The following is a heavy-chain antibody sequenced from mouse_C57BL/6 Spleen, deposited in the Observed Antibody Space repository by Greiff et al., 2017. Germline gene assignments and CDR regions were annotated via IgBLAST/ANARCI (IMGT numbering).Heavy chain of an antibody. CDR1: GYTFTSYW. D-gene: IGHD2-1*01. CDR3: ARDGNYELYYAMDY. J-gene: IGHJ4*01. V-gene: IGHV1-64*01. Sequence: QVQLQQPGAELVKPGASVKLSCKASGYTFTSYWMHWVKQRPGQGLEWIGMIHPNSGSTNYNEKFKSKATLTVDKSSSTAYMQLSSLTSEDSAVYYCARDGNYELYYAMDYWGQGTSVTVSS. CDR2: IHPNSGST.